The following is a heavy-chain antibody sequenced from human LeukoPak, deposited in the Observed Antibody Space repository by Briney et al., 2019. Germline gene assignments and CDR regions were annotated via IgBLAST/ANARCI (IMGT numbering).Heavy chain of an antibody. CDR3: VSFYETY. CDR1: GFTFSSYA. CDR2: INGDGSWT. J-gene: IGHJ4*02. V-gene: IGHV3-74*01. D-gene: IGHD2-2*01. Sequence: GGSLRLSCAASGFTFSSYAMSWVRQAPGKGLVWVSHINGDGSWTTYADSVKGRFTISKDNAKNTAYLQMNNLRAEDTAVYYCVSFYETYWGRGTLVTVSS.